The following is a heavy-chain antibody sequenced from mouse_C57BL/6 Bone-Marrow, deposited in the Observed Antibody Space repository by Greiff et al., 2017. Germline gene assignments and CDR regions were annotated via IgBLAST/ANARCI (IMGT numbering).Heavy chain of an antibody. CDR1: GYTFTSYW. V-gene: IGHV1-64*01. J-gene: IGHJ4*01. CDR3: AREVLRVAMDY. D-gene: IGHD1-1*01. Sequence: QVQLQQPGAGLVKPGASVKLSCKASGYTFTSYWMHWVKQRPGQGLEWIGMIHPNSGSTNYNEKFKSKATLTVDKSSSTAYMQLSSLTSEDSAVYYCAREVLRVAMDYWGQGTSVTVSS. CDR2: IHPNSGST.